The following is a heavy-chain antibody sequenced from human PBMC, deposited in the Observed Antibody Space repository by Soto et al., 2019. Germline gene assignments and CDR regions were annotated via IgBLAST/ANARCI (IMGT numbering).Heavy chain of an antibody. Sequence: ASVKVSCKASGGTFSSYAISWVRQAPGQGLEWMGGIIPIFGTANYAQKFQGRVTITADESTSTAYMELSSLRSEDMAVYYCARSETRKYYYDSSGDYFDYWGQGTLVTVSS. CDR1: GGTFSSYA. D-gene: IGHD3-22*01. CDR2: IIPIFGTA. V-gene: IGHV1-69*13. CDR3: ARSETRKYYYDSSGDYFDY. J-gene: IGHJ4*02.